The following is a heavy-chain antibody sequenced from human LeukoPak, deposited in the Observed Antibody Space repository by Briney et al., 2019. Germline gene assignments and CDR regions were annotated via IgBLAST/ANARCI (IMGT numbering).Heavy chain of an antibody. D-gene: IGHD3-10*01. CDR3: AKRITMVRGVITGGVYFDY. Sequence: PGGSLRLSCAASGFTFSSYAMSWVRQAPGKGLEWVSAISGSGGSTYYADSVKGRFTISRDNSKNTLYLQMNSLRAEDTAVYYCAKRITMVRGVITGGVYFDYWGQGTLVTVSS. CDR1: GFTFSSYA. J-gene: IGHJ4*02. V-gene: IGHV3-23*01. CDR2: ISGSGGST.